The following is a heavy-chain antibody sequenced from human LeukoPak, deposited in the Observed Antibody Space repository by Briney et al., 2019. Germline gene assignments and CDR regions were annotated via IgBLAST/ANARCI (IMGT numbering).Heavy chain of an antibody. CDR1: GFTFSSYE. V-gene: IGHV3-48*03. Sequence: GSLRLSCAASGFTFSSYEMNWVRQAPGKGLEWVSYISSSGSTIYYADSVKGRFTISRDNAKNSLYLQMNSLRAEDTAVYYCARPRTVTTFDWYFDLWGRGTLVTVSS. D-gene: IGHD4-17*01. CDR3: ARPRTVTTFDWYFDL. J-gene: IGHJ2*01. CDR2: ISSSGSTI.